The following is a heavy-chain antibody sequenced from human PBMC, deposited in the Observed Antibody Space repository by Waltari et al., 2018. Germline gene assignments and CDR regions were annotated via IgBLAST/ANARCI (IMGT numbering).Heavy chain of an antibody. V-gene: IGHV4-39*01. CDR1: GGSISRVAYY. D-gene: IGHD3-22*01. CDR3: TRQDYYYVKGYFDL. J-gene: IGHJ2*01. Sequence: QLQLQESGPGLVKPSETVSLTCTVSGGSISRVAYYWGWVRQPPGKGLEFIASIFYSGATHYNPSLESRVTISVDTSKNQFSLELTSVTDADTAVYYCTRQDYYYVKGYFDLWGRGTLVTVSS. CDR2: IFYSGAT.